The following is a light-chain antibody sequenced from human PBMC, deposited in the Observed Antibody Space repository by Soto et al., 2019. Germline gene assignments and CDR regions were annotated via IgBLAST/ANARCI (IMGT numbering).Light chain of an antibody. CDR1: QGISSY. Sequence: DIQLTQSPSFLSASVGDRVTITCRASQGISSYLAWYQQKPGKAPKLLIYAASTLQSGVPSRFSGSGSGTEFTLTISSLQPEDFATYYCQQLNSYPLFGGGTKVDSK. CDR3: QQLNSYPL. J-gene: IGKJ4*01. V-gene: IGKV1-9*01. CDR2: AAS.